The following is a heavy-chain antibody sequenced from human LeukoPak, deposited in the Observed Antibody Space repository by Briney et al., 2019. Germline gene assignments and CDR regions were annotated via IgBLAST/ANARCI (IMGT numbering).Heavy chain of an antibody. J-gene: IGHJ4*02. CDR1: GGSFSGYY. CDR3: VRGGTYFDS. D-gene: IGHD1-26*01. V-gene: IGHV4-34*01. Sequence: SETLSLTCAVYGGSFSGYYWSWIRQPPGKGLEWIGEINHSGSTNYNPSLKSRVTISVDTSNNHFSLELTSVTAADTAVYFCVRGGTYFDSWGQGTLVTVSS. CDR2: INHSGST.